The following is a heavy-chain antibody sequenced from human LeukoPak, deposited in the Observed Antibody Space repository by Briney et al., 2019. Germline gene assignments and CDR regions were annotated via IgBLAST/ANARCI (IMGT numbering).Heavy chain of an antibody. CDR3: AGRLRYFDWWRANDAFDI. V-gene: IGHV3-48*01. D-gene: IGHD3-9*01. CDR2: ISSSSSTI. J-gene: IGHJ3*02. Sequence: PGGSLRLSCAASGFTFSSYEMNWVRQAPGKGLEWVSYISSSSSTIYYADSVKGRFTISRDNAKNSLYLQMNSLRAEDTAVYYCAGRLRYFDWWRANDAFDIWGQGTMVTVSS. CDR1: GFTFSSYE.